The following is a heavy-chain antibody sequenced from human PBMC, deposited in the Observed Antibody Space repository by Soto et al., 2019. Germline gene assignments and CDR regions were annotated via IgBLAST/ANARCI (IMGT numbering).Heavy chain of an antibody. D-gene: IGHD3-22*01. J-gene: IGHJ4*02. CDR1: GDSVSSNSAA. CDR3: ARGPGGSEAGNYYDSSGYYFFDY. CDR2: TYYRSKWYN. Sequence: SQTLSLTCAISGDSVSSNSAAWNWIRQSPSRGLEWLGRTYYRSKWYNDYAVSVKSRITINPDTSKNQFSLQLNSVTPEDTAVYYCARGPGGSEAGNYYDSSGYYFFDYWGQGTLVTVSS. V-gene: IGHV6-1*01.